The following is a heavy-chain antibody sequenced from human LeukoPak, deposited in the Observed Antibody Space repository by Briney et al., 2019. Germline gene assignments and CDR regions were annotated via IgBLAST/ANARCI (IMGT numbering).Heavy chain of an antibody. CDR3: PRDLHYYVAMDV. V-gene: IGHV3-7*05. D-gene: IGHD3-10*02. CDR2: IKEDGSTR. J-gene: IGHJ6*02. Sequence: PWGSLRLSCAASVFYFSSNWMTWGRQAPGKGLEWVANIKEDGSTRYLVDSVKGRFTISRDNAKNSVYLQMNSLRAEDTALYYCPRDLHYYVAMDVWGQGTTVTVSS. CDR1: VFYFSSNW.